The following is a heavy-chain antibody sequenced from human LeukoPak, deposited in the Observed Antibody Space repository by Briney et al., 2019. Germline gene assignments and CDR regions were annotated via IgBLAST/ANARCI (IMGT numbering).Heavy chain of an antibody. CDR3: AKDRYSSSSGWFDP. V-gene: IGHV3-23*01. CDR1: GFTFSSYS. J-gene: IGHJ5*02. Sequence: PGESLRLSCAASGFTFSSYSMNWVRQAPGKGLEWVSAISGSGGSTYYADSVKGRFTISRDNSKNTLCLQMNSLRAEDTAVYYCAKDRYSSSSGWFDPWGQGTLVTVSS. CDR2: ISGSGGST. D-gene: IGHD6-6*01.